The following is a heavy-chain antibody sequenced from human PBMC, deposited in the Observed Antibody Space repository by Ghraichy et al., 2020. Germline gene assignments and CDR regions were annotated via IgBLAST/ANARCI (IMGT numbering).Heavy chain of an antibody. CDR2: ISSDGRTT. V-gene: IGHV3-74*01. Sequence: GGSLRLSCAASGFSFSSYWMHWVRLVPGKGLLWVSRISSDGRTTNYADSVKGRFTISRENARNTLHLQMNDLRVDDTAVYFWARGPMGANFYVGDCWGQGTLVTVSS. J-gene: IGHJ4*02. CDR3: ARGPMGANFYVGDC. CDR1: GFSFSSYW. D-gene: IGHD4/OR15-4a*01.